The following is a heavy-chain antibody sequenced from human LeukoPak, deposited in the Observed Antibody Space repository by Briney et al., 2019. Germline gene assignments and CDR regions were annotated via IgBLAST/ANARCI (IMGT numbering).Heavy chain of an antibody. CDR2: INHSGST. Sequence: PSETLSLTCTVSGGSISGYYWSWTRQPPGKGLEWIGEINHSGSTNYNPSLKSRVTISVDTSKNQFSLKLSSVTAADTAVYYCARDEYYYDSSGLYLSWFDPWGQGTLVTVSS. CDR1: GGSISGYY. J-gene: IGHJ5*02. CDR3: ARDEYYYDSSGLYLSWFDP. V-gene: IGHV4-34*01. D-gene: IGHD3-22*01.